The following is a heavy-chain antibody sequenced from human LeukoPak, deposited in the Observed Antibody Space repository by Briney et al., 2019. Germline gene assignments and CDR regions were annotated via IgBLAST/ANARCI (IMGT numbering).Heavy chain of an antibody. V-gene: IGHV3-48*03. J-gene: IGHJ4*02. CDR1: GFTFSSYE. D-gene: IGHD3-22*01. CDR2: ISSSGSAT. CDR3: AGANYYDTSGFDY. Sequence: GGSLRLSCAVSGFTFSSYEMNWVRQAPGKGLEWVSYISSSGSATYYADSVKGRFTISRDNAKNSLYLQMNSLRAEDTAVYYCAGANYYDTSGFDYWGQGTLVTVSS.